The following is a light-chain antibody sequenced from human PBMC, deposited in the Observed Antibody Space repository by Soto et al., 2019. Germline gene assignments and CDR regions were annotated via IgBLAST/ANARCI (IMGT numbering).Light chain of an antibody. J-gene: IGKJ1*01. CDR2: ATS. CDR3: QQYGSAPWT. Sequence: EIVLAQSPGTLSLSPGDRATLSCRASQSFNSRYLAWFQQRPGQAPSLLIYATSSRAADIPDRFSGSGSGTDFTLTINRLEPEDFAVYYCQQYGSAPWTFGQGTKVEIK. CDR1: QSFNSRY. V-gene: IGKV3-20*01.